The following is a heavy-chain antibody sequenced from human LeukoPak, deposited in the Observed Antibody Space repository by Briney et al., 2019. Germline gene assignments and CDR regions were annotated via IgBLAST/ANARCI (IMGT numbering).Heavy chain of an antibody. V-gene: IGHV3-23*01. CDR2: ISGSGGST. J-gene: IGHJ5*02. D-gene: IGHD4-11*01. CDR3: GRLHPTDNWFDP. Sequence: GGSLRLSCAASGFTFSSYAMSWVRQAPGKGLEWVSAISGSGGSTYYADSVTGRFAISRDNAKNTLYLQMNSLRAEDTAVYYCGRLHPTDNWFDPWGQGTLVTVSS. CDR1: GFTFSSYA.